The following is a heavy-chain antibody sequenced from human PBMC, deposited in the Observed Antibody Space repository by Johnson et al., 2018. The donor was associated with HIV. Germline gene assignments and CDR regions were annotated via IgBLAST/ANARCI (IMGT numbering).Heavy chain of an antibody. D-gene: IGHD3-22*01. CDR2: ISGSGGST. J-gene: IGHJ3*02. CDR3: ARSDYDSSGYYAFDI. V-gene: IGHV3-13*01. CDR1: GFTVSSNY. Sequence: VQLVESGGDVVRPGGSLRLSCAASGFTVSSNYMSWVRQAPGKGLEWVSAISGSGGSTYYPGSVKGRFTISRENAKNSLYLQMNSLRAGDTAVYYCARSDYDSSGYYAFDIWGQGTMVTVSS.